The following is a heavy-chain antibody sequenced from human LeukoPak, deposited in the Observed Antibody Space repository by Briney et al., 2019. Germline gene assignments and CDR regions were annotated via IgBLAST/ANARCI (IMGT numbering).Heavy chain of an antibody. CDR2: INPNSGGT. J-gene: IGHJ5*02. D-gene: IGHD2/OR15-2a*01. CDR3: ARGRRNRRGNWFDP. Sequence: ASVKVSCKASGYTFTGYYMHWVRQAPGQGLEWMGWINPNSGGTNYAQKFQGRVTMTRDTSISTAYMELSSLRSEDTAVYYCARGRRNRRGNWFDPWGQGTLVTVSS. V-gene: IGHV1-2*02. CDR1: GYTFTGYY.